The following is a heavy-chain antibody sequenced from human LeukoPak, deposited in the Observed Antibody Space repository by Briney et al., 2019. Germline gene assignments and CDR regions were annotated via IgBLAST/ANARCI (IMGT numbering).Heavy chain of an antibody. CDR1: GFPFNSYV. V-gene: IGHV3-23*01. CDR2: ISGSGGLT. D-gene: IGHD3-16*02. J-gene: IGHJ3*02. Sequence: AGGSPRLSCAASGFPFNSYVMTWVRQAPGKGPEWVSVISGSGGLTYHADPVKGRFTVSRDNSKNTLYLQMNSLRAEDTAVYSCAKGYYDYIWGSYRSDAFDIWGQGTMVTVSS. CDR3: AKGYYDYIWGSYRSDAFDI.